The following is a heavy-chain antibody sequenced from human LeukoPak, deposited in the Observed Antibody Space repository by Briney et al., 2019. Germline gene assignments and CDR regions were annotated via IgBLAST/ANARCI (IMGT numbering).Heavy chain of an antibody. CDR2: INAGNGNT. CDR1: GYTFTSYA. J-gene: IGHJ6*03. D-gene: IGHD6-6*01. CDR3: AREAARPGVYYYYYYMDV. V-gene: IGHV1-3*03. Sequence: ASVKVSCKASGYTFTSYAMHWVRQAPGQRLEWMGWINAGNGNTKYSQEFQGRVTITRDTSASTAYMELSSLRSEDMAVYYCAREAARPGVYYYYYYMDVWGKGTTVTVSS.